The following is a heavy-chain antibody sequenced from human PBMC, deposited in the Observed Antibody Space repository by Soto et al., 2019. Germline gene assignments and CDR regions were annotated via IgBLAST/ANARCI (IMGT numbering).Heavy chain of an antibody. CDR3: ARDRGGSYNNWFDT. CDR2: INPNSGGT. Sequence: QVQLVQSGAEVKKPGASVKVSCKASGYTFTGYYMHWVRQAPGQGLERLGWINPNSGGTNYAQKFQGRVTITRDTSISTAYMELRRLRSDDTAVYYCARDRGGSYNNWFDTWGQGTLVTVSS. J-gene: IGHJ5*02. V-gene: IGHV1-2*02. CDR1: GYTFTGYY. D-gene: IGHD1-26*01.